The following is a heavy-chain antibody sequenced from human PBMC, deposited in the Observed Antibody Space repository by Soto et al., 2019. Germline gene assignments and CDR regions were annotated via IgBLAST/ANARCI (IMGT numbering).Heavy chain of an antibody. CDR3: ARGPLITMVRGVIAVYWFDP. Sequence: ASVKVSCKASGYTFTSYTMHWVRQAPGQRLEWMGWINAGNGNTKYSQKFQGRVTITRDTSASTAYMELSSLRSEDTAVYYCARGPLITMVRGVIAVYWFDPWGQGTLVTVS. V-gene: IGHV1-3*01. CDR2: INAGNGNT. D-gene: IGHD3-10*01. CDR1: GYTFTSYT. J-gene: IGHJ5*02.